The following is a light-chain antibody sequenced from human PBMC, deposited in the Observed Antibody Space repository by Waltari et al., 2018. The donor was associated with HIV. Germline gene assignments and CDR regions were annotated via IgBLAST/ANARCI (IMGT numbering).Light chain of an antibody. CDR1: AWANQF. CDR2: NDN. CDR3: QSADSSVTYEVV. V-gene: IGLV3-25*03. Sequence: SFDLRQAPALPVSPGQPARITRTGQAWANQFFYWYQQKPGQAPVLVIYNDNERTSGIPQRFSGSSSGTTATLTISGVQAEDEADYYCQSADSSVTYEVVFGGGTKLTVL. J-gene: IGLJ3*02.